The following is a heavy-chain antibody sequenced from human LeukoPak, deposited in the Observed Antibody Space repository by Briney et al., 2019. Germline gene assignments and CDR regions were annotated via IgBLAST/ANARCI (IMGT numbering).Heavy chain of an antibody. Sequence: ASVTVSCKASGYTFTSYDINWVRQATGQGLEWMGWMNPNSGNTGYAQKFQGRVTMTRNTSISTAYMELSSLRSEDTAVYYCATPDSGIQRPFDYWGQGTLVTVSS. J-gene: IGHJ4*02. V-gene: IGHV1-8*01. CDR1: GYTFTSYD. CDR3: ATPDSGIQRPFDY. CDR2: MNPNSGNT. D-gene: IGHD1-14*01.